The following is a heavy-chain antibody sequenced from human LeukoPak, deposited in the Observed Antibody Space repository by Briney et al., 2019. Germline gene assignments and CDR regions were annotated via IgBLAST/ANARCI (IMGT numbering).Heavy chain of an antibody. CDR2: IYTSGST. V-gene: IGHV4-61*02. CDR1: GGSISSGSYY. J-gene: IGHJ6*03. Sequence: PSETLSLTCTVSGGSISSGSYYWSWIRQPAGKGLEWIGRIYTSGSTHYNPSLKSRVTISVDTSKNQVSLKLRSLTAADTATFYCARTTEGYAGGPGYSYYYYMDVWGKGTTVTISS. CDR3: ARTTEGYAGGPGYSYYYYMDV. D-gene: IGHD5-12*01.